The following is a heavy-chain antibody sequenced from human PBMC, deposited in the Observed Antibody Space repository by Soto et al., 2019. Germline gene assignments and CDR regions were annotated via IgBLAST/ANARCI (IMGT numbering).Heavy chain of an antibody. J-gene: IGHJ6*02. V-gene: IGHV1-18*01. Sequence: QVQLVQSGAEVKKPGASVKVFCNASGYTFTSYGISWVRQAPGQGLEWMGWISAYNGNTNYAQKLQGRVTMTTDTSTSTAYMGLRSLRSDDTAVYYWARATYSPTAFGYYYGMDVWGQGTTVTVSS. CDR2: ISAYNGNT. CDR1: GYTFTSYG. CDR3: ARATYSPTAFGYYYGMDV. D-gene: IGHD2-15*01.